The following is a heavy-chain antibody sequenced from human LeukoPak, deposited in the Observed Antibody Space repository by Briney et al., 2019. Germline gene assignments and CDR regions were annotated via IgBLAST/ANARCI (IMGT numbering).Heavy chain of an antibody. CDR2: FGGTDGRT. J-gene: IGHJ4*02. Sequence: PGGSLRLSCTASGFTFSKNAMSWVRQAPGKGLEWVSAFGGTDGRTYYADSVKGRFTISRDNSKNTLYLQMNSLRADDTAVYYCAKAVLNWEFDYWGQGTLVTVSS. D-gene: IGHD7-27*01. CDR3: AKAVLNWEFDY. CDR1: GFTFSKNA. V-gene: IGHV3-23*01.